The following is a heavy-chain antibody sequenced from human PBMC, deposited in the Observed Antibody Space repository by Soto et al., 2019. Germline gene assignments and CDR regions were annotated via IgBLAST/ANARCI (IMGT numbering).Heavy chain of an antibody. CDR2: ISGTSDYI. CDR3: AREHSCYGSGSYYYFDL. J-gene: IGHJ4*02. V-gene: IGHV3-21*01. D-gene: IGHD3-10*01. CDR1: GFTFRSSS. Sequence: EVQLVESGGGLVKPGGSLRLHCVASGFTFRSSSMNWVRQAPGKALEWVSSISGTSDYIDYADSVKGRFTVSRDNVKNSLYRQMDSLRDEDTAVYYCAREHSCYGSGSYYYFDLWGQGTLVTV.